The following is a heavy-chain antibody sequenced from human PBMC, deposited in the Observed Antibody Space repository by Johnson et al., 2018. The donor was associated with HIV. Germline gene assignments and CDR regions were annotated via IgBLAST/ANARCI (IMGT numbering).Heavy chain of an antibody. V-gene: IGHV3-9*01. J-gene: IGHJ3*02. CDR2: ICCDSGSI. CDR3: VRDDDYYGSSGPGAFDI. Sequence: VQLVESGGGLVQPGRSLRLSCAASGFTFDDYAMHWVRQAPGKGLEWVAGICCDSGSIGYADSVKGRFTMSRDNAKNALLLHMNSLRVEDTALYYCVRDDDYYGSSGPGAFDIWGQGTMVTVSS. CDR1: GFTFDDYA. D-gene: IGHD3-22*01.